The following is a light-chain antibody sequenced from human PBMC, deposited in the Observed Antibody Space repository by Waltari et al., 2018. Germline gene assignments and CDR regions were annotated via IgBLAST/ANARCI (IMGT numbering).Light chain of an antibody. Sequence: DIHMTQSPSSLSASLGDRVTITCQAIQDISNYLNWYQQKPGKAPKLLIYDATNLETGVPSRFSGSGSGTDFTFTISSLQPEDIATYYCQQYDNLPPIFGQGTKLEIK. V-gene: IGKV1-33*01. CDR3: QQYDNLPPI. CDR2: DAT. J-gene: IGKJ2*01. CDR1: QDISNY.